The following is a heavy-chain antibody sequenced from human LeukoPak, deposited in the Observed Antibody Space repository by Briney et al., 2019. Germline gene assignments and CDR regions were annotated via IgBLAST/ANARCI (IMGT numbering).Heavy chain of an antibody. CDR3: ARGTEELLWFGELSVGDWFDP. D-gene: IGHD3-10*01. Sequence: ASVKVSCKASGYTFTGYYMHWVRQAPGQGLECMGWINPNSGGTNYAQKFQGWVTMTRDTSISTAYMELSRLRSDDTAVYYCARGTEELLWFGELSVGDWFDPWGQGTLVTVSS. CDR2: INPNSGGT. J-gene: IGHJ5*02. CDR1: GYTFTGYY. V-gene: IGHV1-2*04.